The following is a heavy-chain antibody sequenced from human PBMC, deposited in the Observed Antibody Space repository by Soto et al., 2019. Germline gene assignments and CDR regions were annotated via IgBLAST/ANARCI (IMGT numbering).Heavy chain of an antibody. CDR2: IKPDGSEQ. J-gene: IGHJ6*02. CDR3: ARGNWNYYYGFDV. Sequence: GGSLRLSCAASEFTFDKYYMTWVRQAPGKGPEWVANIKPDGSEQYYVDSVKGRFTISRDNANNSLYLQMDSLRAEDTAVYFCARGNWNYYYGFDVWGQGTTVTVSS. V-gene: IGHV3-7*01. D-gene: IGHD1-20*01. CDR1: EFTFDKYY.